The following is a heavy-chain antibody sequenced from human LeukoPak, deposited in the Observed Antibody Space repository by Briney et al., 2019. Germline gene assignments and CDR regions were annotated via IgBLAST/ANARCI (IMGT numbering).Heavy chain of an antibody. J-gene: IGHJ4*02. CDR3: ARSTFHGDYDFWSGYRMDGYFDY. Sequence: GESLKISCKGSGYSFTSYWIGWVRQMPGKGLEWMGIIYPGDSDTRYSPSFQGQGTISADKSISTAYLQWSSLKASDTAMYYCARSTFHGDYDFWSGYRMDGYFDYWGQGTLVTVSS. CDR1: GYSFTSYW. D-gene: IGHD3-3*01. CDR2: IYPGDSDT. V-gene: IGHV5-51*01.